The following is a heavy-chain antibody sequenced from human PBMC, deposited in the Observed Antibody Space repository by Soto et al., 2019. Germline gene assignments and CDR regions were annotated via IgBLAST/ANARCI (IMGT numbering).Heavy chain of an antibody. Sequence: QITLKESGPTLVKPTQTLTLTCTFSGFSLSTSGVGVGWIRQPPGKALEWLALIYWDDDKRYSPSLKSRLTLTKDTSKNQVVLTMTNMDPVDTATYYCAHRHPLWSGYWFDPWGQGTLVTVSS. CDR3: AHRHPLWSGYWFDP. CDR1: GFSLSTSGVG. J-gene: IGHJ5*02. CDR2: IYWDDDK. V-gene: IGHV2-5*02. D-gene: IGHD3-3*01.